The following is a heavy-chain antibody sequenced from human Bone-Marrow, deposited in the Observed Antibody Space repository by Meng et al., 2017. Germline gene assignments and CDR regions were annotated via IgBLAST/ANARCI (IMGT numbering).Heavy chain of an antibody. CDR3: ARGPTTMAHDFDY. Sequence: SETLSLTCAISGDSVSSNNAAWSWIRQSPSRGLEWLGRTYYRSQWYNDYAVSVKSRITINPDTSKNQFSLQLNSVTPEDTAVYYCARGPTTMAHDFDYWGQGTLVTVSS. CDR1: GDSVSSNNAA. D-gene: IGHD4-11*01. J-gene: IGHJ4*02. V-gene: IGHV6-1*01. CDR2: TYYRSQWYN.